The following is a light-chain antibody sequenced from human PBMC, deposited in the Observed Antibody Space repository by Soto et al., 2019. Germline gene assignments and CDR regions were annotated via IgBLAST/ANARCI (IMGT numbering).Light chain of an antibody. CDR1: QSVTNSY. J-gene: IGKJ2*01. CDR3: QQYNAFYT. CDR2: GAS. V-gene: IGKV3-20*01. Sequence: EIVLTQSPDTLSLSPGERATLSCRASQSVTNSYLAWYQQKFGQAPRLLIYGASSRATGIPDRFSGSGSETEFTLTISSLQPDDFATYYCQQYNAFYTFGQGTKVDI.